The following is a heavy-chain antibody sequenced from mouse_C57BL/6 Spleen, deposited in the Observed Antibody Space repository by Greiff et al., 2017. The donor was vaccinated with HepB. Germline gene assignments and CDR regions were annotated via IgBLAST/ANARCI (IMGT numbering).Heavy chain of an antibody. CDR3: ARVHYGSSYGYFDV. V-gene: IGHV1-61*01. CDR2: IYPSDSET. J-gene: IGHJ1*03. CDR1: GYTFTSYW. D-gene: IGHD1-1*01. Sequence: QVQLQQSGAELVRPGSSVKLSCKASGYTFTSYWMDWVKQRPGQGLEWIGNIYPSDSETHYNQKFKDKATLTVDKSSSTAYMQLSSLTSEDSAVYYCARVHYGSSYGYFDVWGTGTTVTVSS.